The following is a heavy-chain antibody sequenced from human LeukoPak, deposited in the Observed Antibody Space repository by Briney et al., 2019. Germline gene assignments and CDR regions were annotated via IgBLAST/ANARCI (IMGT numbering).Heavy chain of an antibody. CDR1: GYTFTSYG. CDR2: ISAYNGNT. J-gene: IGHJ5*02. D-gene: IGHD3-10*01. Sequence: ASVKVSCKASGYTFTSYGISWVRQAPGQGLEWMGWISAYNGNTNYAQKLQGRVTMTTDTSTSTAYMELRSLRSDDTAVYYCARAEIDYYCSGSYSIRFDPWGQGTLVTVSS. V-gene: IGHV1-18*01. CDR3: ARAEIDYYCSGSYSIRFDP.